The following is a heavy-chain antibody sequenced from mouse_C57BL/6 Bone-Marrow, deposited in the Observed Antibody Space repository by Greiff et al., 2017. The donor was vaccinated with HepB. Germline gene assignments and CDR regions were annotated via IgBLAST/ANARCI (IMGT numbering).Heavy chain of an antibody. Sequence: VQLQQSGAELVRPGASVKLSCTASGFNIKDDYMHWVKQRPEQGLEWIGWIDPENGDTEYASKFQGKATITADTSSNTAYLQLSSLTSEDTAVYYCTQLITTVVADYWGQGTTLTVSS. CDR2: IDPENGDT. D-gene: IGHD1-1*01. CDR3: TQLITTVVADY. CDR1: GFNIKDDY. J-gene: IGHJ2*01. V-gene: IGHV14-4*01.